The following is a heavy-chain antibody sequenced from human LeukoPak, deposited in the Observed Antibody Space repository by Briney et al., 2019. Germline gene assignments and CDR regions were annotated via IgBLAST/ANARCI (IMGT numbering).Heavy chain of an antibody. V-gene: IGHV3-20*04. Sequence: GGSLRLSCVASGFTFHDYAMSWVRQAPGKGLEWVSGINWNGGRTDYADSVPGRFSISRDNAKNSLYLVINSLRTEDTALYYCVRGVGATPFDYWGQGTLVTVSS. CDR2: INWNGGRT. CDR3: VRGVGATPFDY. D-gene: IGHD1-26*01. CDR1: GFTFHDYA. J-gene: IGHJ4*02.